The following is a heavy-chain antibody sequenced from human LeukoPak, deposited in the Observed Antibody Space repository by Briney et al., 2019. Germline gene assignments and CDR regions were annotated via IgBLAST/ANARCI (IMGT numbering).Heavy chain of an antibody. V-gene: IGHV1-2*02. CDR3: ARDLDDFWSGYTSRYYYYGMDV. J-gene: IGHJ6*02. D-gene: IGHD3-3*01. Sequence: ASVKVSCKASGYTFTGYYMHWVRQAPGQGLEWMGWINPNSGGTNYAQKFQGRVTMTRDTSTSTVYMELSSLRSEDTAVYYCARDLDDFWSGYTSRYYYYGMDVWGQGTTVTVSS. CDR2: INPNSGGT. CDR1: GYTFTGYY.